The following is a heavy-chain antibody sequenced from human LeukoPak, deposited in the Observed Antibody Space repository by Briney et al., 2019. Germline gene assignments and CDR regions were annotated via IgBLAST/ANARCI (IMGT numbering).Heavy chain of an antibody. CDR1: GFTFSSYS. CDR2: ISSSSSYI. CDR3: ARDPKPRRGIFDY. J-gene: IGHJ4*02. V-gene: IGHV3-21*01. Sequence: PGGSLRLSCAASGFTFSSYSMNWVRQAPGKGLEWVSSISSSSSYIYYADSVKGRFTISRDNAKNSLYLQMNSLRAEDTAVYYCARDPKPRRGIFDYWGQGTLVTVSS.